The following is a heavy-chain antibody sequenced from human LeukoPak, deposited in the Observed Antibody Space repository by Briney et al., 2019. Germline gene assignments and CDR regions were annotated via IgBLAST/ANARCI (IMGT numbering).Heavy chain of an antibody. CDR3: ARGRVQQWLVATVDFDY. D-gene: IGHD6-19*01. V-gene: IGHV1-69*13. Sequence: SVKVSCKASGDTLSTYAISWVRQAPGQGLEWMGGIIPIFGTANYAQKFRGRVTITADESTSTVYMELSSLRSEDTAVYYCARGRVQQWLVATVDFDYWGQGTLVTVSS. J-gene: IGHJ4*02. CDR1: GDTLSTYA. CDR2: IIPIFGTA.